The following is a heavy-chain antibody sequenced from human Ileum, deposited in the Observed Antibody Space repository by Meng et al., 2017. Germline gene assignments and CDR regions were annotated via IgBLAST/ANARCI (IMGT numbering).Heavy chain of an antibody. CDR3: AKPAAGTGWGGA. CDR1: GDAVINFA. CDR2: ISASGGT. V-gene: IGHV3-23*04. D-gene: IGHD2-21*01. J-gene: IGHJ5*02. Sequence: ERRVESGGGGGRAVGPRRSLCRASGDAVINFAPYGVRRVRQEALEWVSSISASGGTNDADDVTGRFTVSRNNSKNTFFLQMTSLRAEDTAVYYCAKPAAGTGWGGAWGQGTLVTVSS.